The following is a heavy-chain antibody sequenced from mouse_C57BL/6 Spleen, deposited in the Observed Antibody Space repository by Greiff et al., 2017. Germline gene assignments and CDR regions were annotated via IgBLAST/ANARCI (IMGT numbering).Heavy chain of an antibody. D-gene: IGHD2-2*01. V-gene: IGHV1-74*01. Sequence: VQLQQPGAELVKPGASVKVSCKASGYTFTSYWMHWVKQRPGQGLEWIGRIHPSASDTNYNQKFKGKATLTVDKSSSTAYMQLSSLTSEDSAVYYYAIALYGYGLCAYWGQGTLVTVSA. CDR3: AIALYGYGLCAY. J-gene: IGHJ3*01. CDR2: IHPSASDT. CDR1: GYTFTSYW.